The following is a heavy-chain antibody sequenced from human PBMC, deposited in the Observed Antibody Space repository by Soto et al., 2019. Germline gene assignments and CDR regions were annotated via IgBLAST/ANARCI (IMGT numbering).Heavy chain of an antibody. CDR2: IYYSGST. J-gene: IGHJ5*02. CDR3: ARMAVTFFLDNWFDP. Sequence: SETLSLTCTVSGGSISSSSYYWGWIRQPPGKGLEWIGSIYYSGSTYYNPSLKSRVTISVDTSKNQFSLKLSSVTAADTAVYYCARMAVTFFLDNWFDPWGQGTLVTVSS. D-gene: IGHD3-3*01. CDR1: GGSISSSSYY. V-gene: IGHV4-39*01.